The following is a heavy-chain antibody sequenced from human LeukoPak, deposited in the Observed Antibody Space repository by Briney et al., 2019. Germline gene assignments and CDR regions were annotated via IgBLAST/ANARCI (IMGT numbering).Heavy chain of an antibody. V-gene: IGHV4-4*07. Sequence: PSETLSLTCSFSGGSISSYYWSWIRQPAGKGLEWIGRIHTSGSTNYNPSLKSRVTMSVDTSKNQFSLKLKSVTAADTAVYYCARDEYYYGSGSYRYDYWGQGTLVTVSS. D-gene: IGHD3-10*01. CDR2: IHTSGST. CDR3: ARDEYYYGSGSYRYDY. J-gene: IGHJ4*02. CDR1: GGSISSYY.